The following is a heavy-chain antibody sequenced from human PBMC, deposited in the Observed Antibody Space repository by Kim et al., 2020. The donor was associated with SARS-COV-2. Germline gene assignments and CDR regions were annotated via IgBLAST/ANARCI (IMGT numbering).Heavy chain of an antibody. CDR2: IQPNSGDT. J-gene: IGHJ4*02. Sequence: ASVKVSCKASGYTFSDFYIHWVRQAPGQGLEWMGWIQPNSGDTRFAQKFEGRVSMTRDTSISTAYMELKSLTSDDTAVYYCARNSSGYHYWGQGTLVIVSS. CDR3: ARNSSGYHY. V-gene: IGHV1-2*02. D-gene: IGHD3-22*01. CDR1: GYTFSDFY.